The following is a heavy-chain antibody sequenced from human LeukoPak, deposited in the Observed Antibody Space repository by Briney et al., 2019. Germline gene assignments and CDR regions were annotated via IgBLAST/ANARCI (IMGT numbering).Heavy chain of an antibody. V-gene: IGHV4-38-2*02. J-gene: IGHJ4*02. Sequence: SETLSLTRTVSGYSTSSGYYWAWIRQPPGKGLGWIGSIYHSGSTYDNPSLKSRVTISVDTSKNQFSLKLSSVSAADTAVYYCASQRITIFGVVIIPYYFDYWGQGTLVTVSS. CDR1: GYSTSSGYY. CDR2: IYHSGST. D-gene: IGHD3-3*01. CDR3: ASQRITIFGVVIIPYYFDY.